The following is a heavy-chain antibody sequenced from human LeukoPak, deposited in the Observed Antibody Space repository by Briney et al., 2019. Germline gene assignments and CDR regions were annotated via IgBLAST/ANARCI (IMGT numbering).Heavy chain of an antibody. CDR2: IFYSGNT. CDR3: ARDVLTTADNNWFDP. CDR1: GGSMSNYY. Sequence: SETLSLTCTVSGGSMSNYYWSWIRQPPGKGLEWIANIFYSGNTNSNPSLKSRVTISLDTSKNRFSLKLSSVTAADTAVYYCARDVLTTADNNWFDPWGQGTLVTVSS. V-gene: IGHV4-59*01. D-gene: IGHD1/OR15-1a*01. J-gene: IGHJ5*02.